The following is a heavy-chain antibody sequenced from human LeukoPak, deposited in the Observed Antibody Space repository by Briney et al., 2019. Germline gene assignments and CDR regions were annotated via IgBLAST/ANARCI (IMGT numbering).Heavy chain of an antibody. J-gene: IGHJ4*02. CDR3: ARRSDSGSDDGEDYFDY. CDR2: MYYDGSS. V-gene: IGHV4-39*01. CDR1: GGSINSGTFY. D-gene: IGHD1-26*01. Sequence: PSETLSLTCTISGGSINSGTFYWGWIRQPPGKGLEWIGSMYYDGSSYYNPSLKSRVTTSVDTSKNQFSLKLTSVTAADTAVYFCARRSDSGSDDGEDYFDYWGQGTLVTVSS.